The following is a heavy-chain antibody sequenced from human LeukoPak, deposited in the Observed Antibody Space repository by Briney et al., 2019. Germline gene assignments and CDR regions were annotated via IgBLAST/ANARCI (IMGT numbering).Heavy chain of an antibody. V-gene: IGHV3-23*01. CDR2: ITGSSGSI. CDR1: GFTFSSYA. J-gene: IGHJ6*04. CDR3: AELGITMIGGV. Sequence: GGSLRLSCEASGFTFSSYAMSWVRQGLGKGLEWVSAITGSSGSIYYGDSVKGRFTISRDNAKNSLYLQMNSLRAEDTAVYYCAELGITMIGGVWGKGTTVTISS. D-gene: IGHD3-10*02.